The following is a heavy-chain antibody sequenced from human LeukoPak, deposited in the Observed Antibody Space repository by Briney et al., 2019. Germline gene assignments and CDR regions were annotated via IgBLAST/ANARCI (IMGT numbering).Heavy chain of an antibody. V-gene: IGHV3-23*01. CDR1: GFTFSSYA. Sequence: GRSLRLSCPASGFTFSSYAISWVRQAPGKGLEWVSAISGSGGSTYYADSVKGRFTISRDNSKNTLYLQMNSMRAEDTAVYYCAKGGYCSSTSCYNRYFDYWGQGTLVTVSS. D-gene: IGHD2-2*02. J-gene: IGHJ4*02. CDR2: ISGSGGST. CDR3: AKGGYCSSTSCYNRYFDY.